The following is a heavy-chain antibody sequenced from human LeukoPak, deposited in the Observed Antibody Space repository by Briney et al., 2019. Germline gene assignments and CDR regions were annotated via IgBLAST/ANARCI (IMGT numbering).Heavy chain of an antibody. Sequence: SETLSLTCAVYGGSFSGYYWSWIRQPPGKGLEWIREINHSGSTNYNPSLKSRVTISVDTSKNQFSLKLSSVTAADTAVYYCARDSWNSWFDPWGQGTLVTVSS. CDR3: ARDSWNSWFDP. J-gene: IGHJ5*02. CDR1: GGSFSGYY. CDR2: INHSGST. V-gene: IGHV4-34*01. D-gene: IGHD1-20*01.